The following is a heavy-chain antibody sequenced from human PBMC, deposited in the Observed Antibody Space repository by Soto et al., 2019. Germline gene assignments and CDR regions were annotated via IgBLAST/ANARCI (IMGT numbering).Heavy chain of an antibody. CDR1: GYSFTNYW. V-gene: IGHV5-10-1*01. CDR3: ARLRDSGTDSNIWIDH. J-gene: IGHJ5*02. CDR2: IDTSDSYI. D-gene: IGHD5-12*01. Sequence: PGESLKISCKGSGYSFTNYWITWVRQMPGKGLEWMGRIDTSDSYIDYSPSFQGHVTISSDKSINTVYLQRSSLKASDTAIYYCARLRDSGTDSNIWIDHWGQGTLVTVSS.